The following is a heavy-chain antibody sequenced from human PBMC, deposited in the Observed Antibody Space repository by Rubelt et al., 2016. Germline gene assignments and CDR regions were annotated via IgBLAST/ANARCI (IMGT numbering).Heavy chain of an antibody. J-gene: IGHJ5*02. CDR3: ARGARAVRSPKWFDP. D-gene: IGHD6-19*01. V-gene: IGHV3-21*02. CDR2: ITATTTYI. CDR1: GFTFNDYS. Sequence: EVQLVESGGGLVKPGESLRLSCAASGFTFNDYSMNWVRQAPGKGLEWVSSITATTTYIYYADSVKGRFTISRDNAENSLYLQMNSLRVEYTAVYYCARGARAVRSPKWFDPWGQGTLVIVSS.